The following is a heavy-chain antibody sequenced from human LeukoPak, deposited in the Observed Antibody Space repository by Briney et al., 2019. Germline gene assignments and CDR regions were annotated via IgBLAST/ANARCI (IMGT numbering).Heavy chain of an antibody. D-gene: IGHD1-26*01. CDR1: GYTFTSYG. J-gene: IGHJ5*02. V-gene: IGHV1-18*01. Sequence: ASVKVSCKASGYTFTSYGISWVRQAPGQGLEWMGWISAYNGNTNYAQKLQGRVTMTTDTSTSTAYVELMSLRSDDTAGYYCARGKAGGSYHYFDPWGQGTLVTVSS. CDR3: ARGKAGGSYHYFDP. CDR2: ISAYNGNT.